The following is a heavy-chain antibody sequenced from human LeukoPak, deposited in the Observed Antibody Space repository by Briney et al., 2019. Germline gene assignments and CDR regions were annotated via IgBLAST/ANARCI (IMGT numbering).Heavy chain of an antibody. CDR2: ISYDGSNK. J-gene: IGHJ4*02. D-gene: IGHD5-12*01. CDR1: GLTFSSYA. V-gene: IGHV3-30-3*01. Sequence: GSLRLSCAASGLTFSSYAMHWVRQAPGKGLEWVAVISYDGSNKYYADSVKGRFTISRDNSKNTLYLQMNSLRAEDTAVYYCARERIVAAFFDYWGQGTLVTVSS. CDR3: ARERIVAAFFDY.